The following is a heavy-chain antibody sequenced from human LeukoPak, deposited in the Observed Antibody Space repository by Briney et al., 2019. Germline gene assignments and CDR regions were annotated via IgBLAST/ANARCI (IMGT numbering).Heavy chain of an antibody. V-gene: IGHV3-48*01. CDR2: ISSSSSTI. CDR3: AKLHYYDSSGLTDY. J-gene: IGHJ4*02. D-gene: IGHD3-22*01. CDR1: GFTFSSYS. Sequence: GGSLRLSCAASGFTFSSYSMNWVRQAPGKGLEWVSYISSSSSTIYYADSVKGRFTISRDNSKNTLYLQMNSLRAEDTAVYYCAKLHYYDSSGLTDYWGQGTLVTVSS.